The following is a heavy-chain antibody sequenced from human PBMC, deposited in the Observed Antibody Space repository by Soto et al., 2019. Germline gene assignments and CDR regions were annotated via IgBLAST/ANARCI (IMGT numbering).Heavy chain of an antibody. CDR3: ARDKSLVATTNAFDI. D-gene: IGHD5-12*01. V-gene: IGHV3-33*01. CDR2: IWYDGSNK. J-gene: IGHJ3*02. Sequence: GGSLRLSCAASGFTFSSYGMHWVRQAPGKGLEWVAVIWYDGSNKYYADSVKGRFTISRDNSKNTLYLQMNSLRAEDTAVYYCARDKSLVATTNAFDIWGQGTMVTVSS. CDR1: GFTFSSYG.